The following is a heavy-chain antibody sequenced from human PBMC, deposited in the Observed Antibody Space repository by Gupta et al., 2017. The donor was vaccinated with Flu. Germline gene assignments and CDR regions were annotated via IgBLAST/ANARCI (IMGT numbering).Heavy chain of an antibody. D-gene: IGHD6-13*01. V-gene: IGHV3-11*01. Sequence: QAPGKGLEWLSYISSSGTIYYADSVKGRFTICRDNAKNSLYLQMNSLRAEDTAVYYCARAGYSSSWYPSVDVWGKGTTVTVSS. CDR2: ISSSGTI. CDR3: ARAGYSSSWYPSVDV. J-gene: IGHJ6*04.